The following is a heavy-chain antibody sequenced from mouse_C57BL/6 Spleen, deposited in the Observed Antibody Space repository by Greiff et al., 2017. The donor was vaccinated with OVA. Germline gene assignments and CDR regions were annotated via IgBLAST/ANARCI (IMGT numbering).Heavy chain of an antibody. CDR2: ISSGSSTI. Sequence: EVKVVESGGGLVKPGGSLKLSCAASGFTFSDYGMHWVRQAPEKGLEWVAYISSGSSTIYYADTVKGRFTISRDNAKNTLFLQMTSLRSEDTAMYYCARRYGSSGGFAYWGQGTLVTVSA. CDR1: GFTFSDYG. D-gene: IGHD1-1*01. V-gene: IGHV5-17*01. CDR3: ARRYGSSGGFAY. J-gene: IGHJ3*01.